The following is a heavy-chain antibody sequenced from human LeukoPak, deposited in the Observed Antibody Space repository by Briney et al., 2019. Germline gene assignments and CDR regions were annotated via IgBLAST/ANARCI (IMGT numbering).Heavy chain of an antibody. V-gene: IGHV3-33*01. Sequence: PGGSLRLSCAASRVTFSGYGMHWVRQAQGEGLEWVAVIWYDGSNKYYADSVKGRFTISRDNSKNTLYLQMNSLRAEDTAVYYCARRLSGSSDYWGRGPLVTVSS. J-gene: IGHJ4*02. CDR2: IWYDGSNK. CDR1: RVTFSGYG. D-gene: IGHD3-10*01. CDR3: ARRLSGSSDY.